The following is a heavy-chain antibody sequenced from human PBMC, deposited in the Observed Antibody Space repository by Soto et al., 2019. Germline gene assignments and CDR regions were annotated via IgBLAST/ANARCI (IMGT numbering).Heavy chain of an antibody. CDR1: GFTLNTYG. J-gene: IGHJ6*02. CDR3: ATSMGEGSGPDSYYGMDV. CDR2: ISYDGSNE. Sequence: QVQLVESGGGVVQPGRSLRLSCASSGFTLNTYGMHWVRQAPGKGLDWVAIISYDGSNEYYADSVKGRFTISRDNSKNTLFLQMNSLRAEDTAVYYCATSMGEGSGPDSYYGMDVWGQGTTVTVSS. D-gene: IGHD3-10*01. V-gene: IGHV3-30*03.